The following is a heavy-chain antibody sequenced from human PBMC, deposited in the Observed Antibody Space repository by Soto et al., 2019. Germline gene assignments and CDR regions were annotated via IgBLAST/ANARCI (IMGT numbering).Heavy chain of an antibody. Sequence: ASVKVSCKASGYTFTSYAMHWVRQAPGQRLEWMGWINAGNGNTKYSQKFQGRVTITRDTSASTAYMELSSLRSEDTAVYYCAREDSSNTMIVGTARDAFDIWGQGTMVTGSS. CDR1: GYTFTSYA. CDR3: AREDSSNTMIVGTARDAFDI. CDR2: INAGNGNT. J-gene: IGHJ3*02. D-gene: IGHD3-22*01. V-gene: IGHV1-3*01.